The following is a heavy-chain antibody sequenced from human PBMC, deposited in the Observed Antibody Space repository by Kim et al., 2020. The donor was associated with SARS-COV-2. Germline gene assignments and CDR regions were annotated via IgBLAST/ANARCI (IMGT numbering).Heavy chain of an antibody. CDR2: INGGGTGT. V-gene: IGHV3-23*01. Sequence: GGSLRLSCAVSGFTFSAYAMGWVRQAPGKGLEWVSIINGGGTGTYYADSVKGRFTISRDNSKNTLYLQMNSLRAEDTAVYFCAKGRTHDRSGFHFFDYWGQGTLVPVSS. J-gene: IGHJ4*02. CDR1: GFTFSAYA. CDR3: AKGRTHDRSGFHFFDY. D-gene: IGHD3-22*01.